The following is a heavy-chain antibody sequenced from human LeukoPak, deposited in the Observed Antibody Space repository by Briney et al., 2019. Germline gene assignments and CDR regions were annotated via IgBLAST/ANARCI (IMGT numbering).Heavy chain of an antibody. CDR3: ARALVGATGY. Sequence: GGSLRLSCAASGFTVSSNYMSWVRQAPGKGLEWVSVIYSGGSTYYADSVKGRFTISRDNSKNTLYLQMDSLRAEDTAVYYCARALVGATGYWGQGTLVTVSS. CDR2: IYSGGST. CDR1: GFTVSSNY. D-gene: IGHD1-26*01. V-gene: IGHV3-66*01. J-gene: IGHJ4*02.